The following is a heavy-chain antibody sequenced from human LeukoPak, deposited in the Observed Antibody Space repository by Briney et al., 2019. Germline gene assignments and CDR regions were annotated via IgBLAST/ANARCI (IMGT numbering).Heavy chain of an antibody. D-gene: IGHD4-23*01. J-gene: IGHJ3*02. CDR2: IKQDGSEK. Sequence: GGSLRLSCAASGFTFSSYWMSWVRQAPGKGLEWVANIKQDGSEKYYVDSVKGRFTISRDNAKNSLYLQMNSLRAEDTALYYCARDGGKRVLDAFDIWGQGTMVTVSS. CDR1: GFTFSSYW. V-gene: IGHV3-7*03. CDR3: ARDGGKRVLDAFDI.